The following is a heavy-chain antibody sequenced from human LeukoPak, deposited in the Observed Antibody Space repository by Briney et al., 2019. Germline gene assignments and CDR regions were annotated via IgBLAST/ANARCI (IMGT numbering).Heavy chain of an antibody. CDR2: ISAYNGNT. Sequence: GASVKVSCKASGYTFTSYGISWVRQAPGQGLEWMGWISAYNGNTNYAQKLQGRVTMTTDTSTSTAYMELRSLRSDDTAVYYCARDEAQYQLLFMEYNWFDPWGQGTLVTVSS. D-gene: IGHD2-2*01. J-gene: IGHJ5*02. CDR3: ARDEAQYQLLFMEYNWFDP. CDR1: GYTFTSYG. V-gene: IGHV1-18*04.